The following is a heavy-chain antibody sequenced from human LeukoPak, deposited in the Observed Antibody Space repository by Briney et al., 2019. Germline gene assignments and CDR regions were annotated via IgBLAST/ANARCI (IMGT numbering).Heavy chain of an antibody. V-gene: IGHV1-69*13. CDR3: ARDSGPERWLHPELDYYYYYYMDV. Sequence: SVKVSCKASGGTISSYAISWVRQAPGQGLEWMGGIIPIFGTANYAQKFQGRVTITADESTSTAYMELSSLRSEDTAVYYCARDSGPERWLHPELDYYYYYYMDVWGKGTTVTISS. D-gene: IGHD5-24*01. CDR2: IIPIFGTA. J-gene: IGHJ6*03. CDR1: GGTISSYA.